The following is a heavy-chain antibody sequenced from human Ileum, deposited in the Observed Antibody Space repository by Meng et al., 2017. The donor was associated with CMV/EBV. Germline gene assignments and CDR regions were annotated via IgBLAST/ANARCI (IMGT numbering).Heavy chain of an antibody. CDR3: ARDVWGFDY. V-gene: IGHV1-18*04. D-gene: IGHD7-27*01. CDR1: GYTVTDHN. Sequence: QVHLLQSGAEVKKPXXXXKISCKTSGYTVTDHNIGWVRQAPGQGIEWVGWISLGNGQTVYGHKLQGRVTVTTDTSTNTAYMELRNLRSDDTAMYYCARDVWGFDYWGQGTLVTVSS. CDR2: ISLGNGQT. J-gene: IGHJ4*02.